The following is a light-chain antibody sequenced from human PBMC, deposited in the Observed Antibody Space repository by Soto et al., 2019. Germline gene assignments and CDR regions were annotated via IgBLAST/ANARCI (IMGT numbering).Light chain of an antibody. V-gene: IGKV3-20*01. J-gene: IGKJ4*01. CDR1: QSDSSSY. CDR3: QQYGSSPLT. Sequence: EIVLTQSPGTRSLSPGERATLSCRASQSDSSSYLAWYQQIPGQAPRLLIYGASRRATGIPDRFSGSGSGTDFTLTINRLEPEDFAVFYCQQYGSSPLTFGGGTKVEIK. CDR2: GAS.